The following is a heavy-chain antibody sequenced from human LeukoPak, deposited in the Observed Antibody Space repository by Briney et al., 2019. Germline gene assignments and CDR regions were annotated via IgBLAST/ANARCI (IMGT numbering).Heavy chain of an antibody. D-gene: IGHD5/OR15-5a*01. CDR3: ARGSTIIGQLYFDY. CDR1: GFTFSDHY. CDR2: IYYSGST. V-gene: IGHV4-59*11. Sequence: GSLRLSCAASGFTFSDHYMDWVRQPPGKGLEWIGYIYYSGSTNYNPSLKSRVTISADTSKNQFSLKLSSVTAADTAVYYCARGSTIIGQLYFDYWGQGTLVTVSS. J-gene: IGHJ4*02.